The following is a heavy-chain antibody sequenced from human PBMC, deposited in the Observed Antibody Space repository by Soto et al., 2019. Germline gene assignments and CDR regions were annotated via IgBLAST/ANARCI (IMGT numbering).Heavy chain of an antibody. CDR2: ISYDGSNK. J-gene: IGHJ6*02. D-gene: IGHD3-10*02. CDR1: GGHFSSYG. CDR3: ATMFRDYYYYYYYGMDV. Sequence: GGSLRLSCTASGGHFSSYGMHWVRQAPGKGLEWVAVISYDGSNKYYADSVKGRFTISRDNSKNTLYLHMNSLRAEDTAVYYCATMFRDYYYYYYYGMDVWGQGTTVTVSS. V-gene: IGHV3-30*03.